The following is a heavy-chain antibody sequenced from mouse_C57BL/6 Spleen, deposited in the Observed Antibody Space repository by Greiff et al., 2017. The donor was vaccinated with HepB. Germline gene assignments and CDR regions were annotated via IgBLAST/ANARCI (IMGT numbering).Heavy chain of an antibody. CDR3: ARGGDGYYGYFDV. D-gene: IGHD2-3*01. J-gene: IGHJ1*03. V-gene: IGHV1-64*01. CDR1: GYTFTSYW. CDR2: IHPNSGST. Sequence: VQLQQPGAELVKPGASVKLSCKASGYTFTSYWMHWVKQRPGQGLEWIGMIHPNSGSTNYNEKFKSKATLTVDKSSSTAYMQLSSLTSEDSAVYYCARGGDGYYGYFDVWGTGTTVTVSS.